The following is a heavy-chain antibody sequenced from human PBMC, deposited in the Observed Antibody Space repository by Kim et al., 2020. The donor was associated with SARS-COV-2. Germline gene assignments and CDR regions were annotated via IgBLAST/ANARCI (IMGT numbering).Heavy chain of an antibody. J-gene: IGHJ4*02. V-gene: IGHV2-5*01. D-gene: IGHD2-2*01. CDR3: AHIQRTSWYYFDY. Sequence: RYSPSLRSRLTITKDTSKNPVVLTMTNLDPVDTATYYCAHIQRTSWYYFDYWGPGTLVTVSS.